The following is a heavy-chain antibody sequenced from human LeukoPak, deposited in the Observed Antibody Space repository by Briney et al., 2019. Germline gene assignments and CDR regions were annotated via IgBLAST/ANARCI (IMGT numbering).Heavy chain of an antibody. J-gene: IGHJ4*02. CDR3: ARDPLYYDILTGYYTTFFDY. V-gene: IGHV3-33*01. CDR2: IWYDGSNK. Sequence: GGSLRLSCAASGFTFSSYGMHWVRQAPGKGLEWVAVIWYDGSNKYYADSVKGRFTISRDNSKNTLYLQMNSQRAEDTAVYYCARDPLYYDILTGYYTTFFDYWGQGTLVTVSS. D-gene: IGHD3-9*01. CDR1: GFTFSSYG.